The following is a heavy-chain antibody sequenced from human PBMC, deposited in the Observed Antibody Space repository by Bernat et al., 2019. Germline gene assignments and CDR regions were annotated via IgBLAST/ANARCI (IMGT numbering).Heavy chain of an antibody. Sequence: EVQLVETGGGLIQPGGSLRRSCAASGLTVSSNDMTWVRQAPGKGLGWVSVIQKGGRTYYADSVKGRFTISRDNSKHALYVEMNSLRAEDTAIYYCARLYYYQMDFWGQGTTVTVSS. CDR2: IQKGGRT. V-gene: IGHV3-53*05. J-gene: IGHJ6*02. CDR3: ARLYYYQMDF. CDR1: GLTVSSND.